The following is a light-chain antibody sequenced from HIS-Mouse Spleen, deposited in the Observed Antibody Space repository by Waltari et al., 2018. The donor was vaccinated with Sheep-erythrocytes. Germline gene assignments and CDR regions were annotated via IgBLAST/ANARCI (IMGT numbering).Light chain of an antibody. V-gene: IGLV2-14*01. Sequence: QSALTQPASVSGSPGPSITIPCPGTSRDVGGYNYVSWYQHHPGKAPKLMIYEVSNRPSGVSNRFSGSKSGNTASLTISGLQAEDEADYYCSSYTSSSTWVFGGGTKLTVL. CDR3: SSYTSSSTWV. J-gene: IGLJ3*02. CDR1: SRDVGGYNY. CDR2: EVS.